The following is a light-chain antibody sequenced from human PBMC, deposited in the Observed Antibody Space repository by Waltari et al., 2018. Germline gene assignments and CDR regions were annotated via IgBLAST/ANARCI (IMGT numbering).Light chain of an antibody. V-gene: IGLV1-40*01. J-gene: IGLJ2*01. CDR2: INN. CDR1: SSNIGANFD. CDR3: QSYDSRLSGVV. Sequence: QSVLTQPPSVSGAPGQRVTISCTGSSSNIGANFDVHWYQKLPGAAPKVLIYINNNRPAGVSVRFSGSKSGTAASLAITGLQAEDEADYYCQSYDSRLSGVVFGGGTKLTVL.